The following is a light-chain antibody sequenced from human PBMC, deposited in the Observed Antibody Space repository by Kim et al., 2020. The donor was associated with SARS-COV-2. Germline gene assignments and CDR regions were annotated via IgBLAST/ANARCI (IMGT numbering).Light chain of an antibody. CDR3: QQSYRAPYT. Sequence: SASVGDRGTITCRASQSISSYLSWDQQKPGQAPQLLIYAVSSLQSGVPSRVSGSGSGKEFPLTISSLQAEGFATYYWQQSYRAPYTWGQGTKLEI. CDR2: AVS. J-gene: IGKJ2*01. CDR1: QSISSY. V-gene: IGKV1-39*01.